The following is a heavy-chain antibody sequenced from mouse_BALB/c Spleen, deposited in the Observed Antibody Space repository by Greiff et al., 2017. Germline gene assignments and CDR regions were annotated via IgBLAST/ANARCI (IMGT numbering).Heavy chain of an antibody. D-gene: IGHD2-14*01. V-gene: IGHV1-9*01. J-gene: IGHJ4*01. Sequence: QVQLQQSGAELMKPGASVKISCKATGYTFSSYWIEWVKQRPGHGLEWIGEILPGSGSTNYNEKFKGKATFTADTSSNTAYMQLSSLTSEDSAVYYCARSLYYYRYERNAMDYWGQGTSVTVSS. CDR2: ILPGSGST. CDR3: ARSLYYYRYERNAMDY. CDR1: GYTFSSYW.